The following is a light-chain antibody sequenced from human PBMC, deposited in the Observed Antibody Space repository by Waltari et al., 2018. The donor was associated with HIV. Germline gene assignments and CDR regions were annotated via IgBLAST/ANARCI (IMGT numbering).Light chain of an antibody. Sequence: QSTLTQPASVSGSPGQSITLSCTGTDADVAPFNYVSWYHQHPGQAPKPIIYRVSFRPSDTPSRFSASKSGNPASRPTAGLQPEDEAHYSCSPLAITNPVVFGGGTLVTVL. CDR1: DADVAPFNY. J-gene: IGLJ2*01. CDR2: RVS. CDR3: SPLAITNPVV. V-gene: IGLV2-14*03.